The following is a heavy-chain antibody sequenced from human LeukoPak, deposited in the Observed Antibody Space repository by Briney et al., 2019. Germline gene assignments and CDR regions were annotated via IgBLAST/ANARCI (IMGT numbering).Heavy chain of an antibody. D-gene: IGHD2/OR15-2a*01. J-gene: IGHJ5*02. Sequence: SVTVSCTTSGFTFTTSAMQWVRQARGQRLEWIGWIVVGSGNTNYAQKFQERVTMTRDTSTSTAYMELSSLRSEDTAVYYCAAGIRGDPYNWFDPWGQGTLVTVSS. V-gene: IGHV1-58*02. CDR3: AAGIRGDPYNWFDP. CDR2: IVVGSGNT. CDR1: GFTFTTSA.